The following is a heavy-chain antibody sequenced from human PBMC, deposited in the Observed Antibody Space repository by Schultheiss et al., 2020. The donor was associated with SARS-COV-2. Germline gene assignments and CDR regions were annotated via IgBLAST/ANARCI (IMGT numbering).Heavy chain of an antibody. CDR2: IYYSGST. CDR1: GGSISSGGYY. J-gene: IGHJ4*02. V-gene: IGHV4-31*03. CDR3: AREDMGPGKAQVDY. D-gene: IGHD3-10*01. Sequence: TLSLTCTVSGGSISSGGYYWSWIRQHPGKGLEWIGYIYYSGSTYYNPSLKSRLTISVDTSKNQFSLKLSSVTAADSAVYYCAREDMGPGKAQVDYWGQGTLVTVSS.